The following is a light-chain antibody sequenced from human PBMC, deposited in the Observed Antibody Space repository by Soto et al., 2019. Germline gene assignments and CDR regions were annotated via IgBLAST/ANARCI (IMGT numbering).Light chain of an antibody. Sequence: DILMTQAARSLSASVGDRVTISCMASQTINIYVNWFQQKPGKAPNLLIFAASNLRSGVPSRFSGSGSGTEFTLTISSMQPEDFANYFCQQNYNAPYTLGPGTKVD. CDR3: QQNYNAPYT. J-gene: IGKJ3*01. V-gene: IGKV1-39*01. CDR2: AAS. CDR1: QTINIY.